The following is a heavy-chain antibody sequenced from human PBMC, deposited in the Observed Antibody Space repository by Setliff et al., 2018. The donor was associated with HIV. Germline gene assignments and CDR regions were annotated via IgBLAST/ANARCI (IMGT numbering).Heavy chain of an antibody. V-gene: IGHV4-34*01. CDR2: INHSGST. Sequence: LSLTCAVYGGSLSGYHWSWIRQSPEKGLEWIGEINHSGSTNYNPSLKSRVTMSVDTSKNQFSLKLGSVTAADTAVYYCARGGGYDRSGYYPFDYWGQGTPVTVS. CDR3: ARGGGYDRSGYYPFDY. CDR1: GGSLSGYH. D-gene: IGHD3-22*01. J-gene: IGHJ4*02.